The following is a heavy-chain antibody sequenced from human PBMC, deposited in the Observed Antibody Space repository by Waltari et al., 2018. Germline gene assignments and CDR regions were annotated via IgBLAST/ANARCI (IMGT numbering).Heavy chain of an antibody. CDR1: GFTFDDYA. V-gene: IGHV3-9*01. CDR3: AKMRTGYFDWSY. J-gene: IGHJ4*02. CDR2: ISWNSGSI. Sequence: EVQLVESGGGLVQPGRSLRLSCAASGFTFDDYAMHWVRQAPGKGLEWVSGISWNSGSIGYADSVKGRFTISRDNAKNTLYLQMNSLRAEDTAVYYCAKMRTGYFDWSYWGQGTLVTVSS. D-gene: IGHD3-9*01.